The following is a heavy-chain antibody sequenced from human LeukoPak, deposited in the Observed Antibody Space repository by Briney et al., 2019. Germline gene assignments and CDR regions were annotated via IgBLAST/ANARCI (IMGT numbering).Heavy chain of an antibody. V-gene: IGHV4-59*01. J-gene: IGHJ4*02. CDR3: ARGEAWSTYYFDY. D-gene: IGHD1-26*01. CDR1: GASIDTYY. Sequence: PSETLSLTCTVSGASIDTYYWSWIRQPPGKGLEWIGYIYYSGSTNYNPSLKSRVTISVDTSKNQFSLKLSSVTAADTAVYYCARGEAWSTYYFDYWGQGTLVTVSS. CDR2: IYYSGST.